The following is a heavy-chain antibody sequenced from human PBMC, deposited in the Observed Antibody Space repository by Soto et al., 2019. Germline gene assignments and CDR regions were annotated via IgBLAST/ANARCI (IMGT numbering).Heavy chain of an antibody. J-gene: IGHJ5*02. CDR3: ARDTAFIASGLFNP. CDR1: GFTFNDYY. V-gene: IGHV3-11*01. CDR2: ISDSGSSI. D-gene: IGHD3-22*01. Sequence: GGSLRLSRVASGFTFNDYYMTWVRQAPGKGLEWISHISDSGSSIYYADSVKGRFTISRDNAMNSLYLHMNNLRAEDTAVYYCARDTAFIASGLFNPWGQGTLVTVSS.